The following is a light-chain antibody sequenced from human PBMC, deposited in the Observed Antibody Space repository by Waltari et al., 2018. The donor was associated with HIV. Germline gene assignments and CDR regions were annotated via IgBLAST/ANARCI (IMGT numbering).Light chain of an antibody. Sequence: SYELTQPPSVSVSPGQTARINCSGNALPNQYAYWYQRKPGQAPVLVIYKDSERPSGIPERFSGSSSGTTVTLTISGVQAEDEADYYCQSADSSGTYVLFGGGTKLTVL. V-gene: IGLV3-25*03. CDR1: ALPNQY. CDR3: QSADSSGTYVL. CDR2: KDS. J-gene: IGLJ2*01.